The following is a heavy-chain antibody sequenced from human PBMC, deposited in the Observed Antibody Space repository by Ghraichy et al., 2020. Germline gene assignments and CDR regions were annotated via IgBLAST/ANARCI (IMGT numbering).Heavy chain of an antibody. J-gene: IGHJ4*02. V-gene: IGHV3-23*01. CDR1: GFTFSSYA. D-gene: IGHD4-17*01. CDR2: ISGSGGST. CDR3: AKDAGHYERYFDY. Sequence: GESLNISCAASGFTFSSYAMSWVRQAPGKGLEWVSAISGSGGSTYYADSVKGRFTISRDNSKNTLYLQMNSLRAEDTAVYYCAKDAGHYERYFDYWGQGTLVTVSS.